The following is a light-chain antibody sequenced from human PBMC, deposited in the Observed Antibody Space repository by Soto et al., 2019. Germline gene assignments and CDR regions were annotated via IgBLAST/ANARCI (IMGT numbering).Light chain of an antibody. CDR3: QQYGGY. J-gene: IGKJ3*01. V-gene: IGKV1-5*01. CDR2: DAS. Sequence: DIQMTQSPSTLAASVGDRVTITCRASQNINRWLAWYQQKPGKAPKVLIYDASSLESGVPSRFSGSGSGTEFTLTITSLQPDDFATYYCQQYGGYFGPG. CDR1: QNINRW.